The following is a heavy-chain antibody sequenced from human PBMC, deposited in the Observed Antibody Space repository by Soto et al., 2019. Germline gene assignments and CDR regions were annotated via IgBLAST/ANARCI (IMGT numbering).Heavy chain of an antibody. CDR1: GFTFSSYA. V-gene: IGHV3-23*01. J-gene: IGHJ4*02. Sequence: GGSLRLSCAASGFTFSSYAMSWVRQAPGKGLEWVSSISGSGGSTYYADSVKGRFTVSRDNSKNTLYLQMNSLRAEDTAVYYCTKGGRYCSTTSCYTAYWGQGTLVTVSS. D-gene: IGHD2-2*02. CDR3: TKGGRYCSTTSCYTAY. CDR2: ISGSGGST.